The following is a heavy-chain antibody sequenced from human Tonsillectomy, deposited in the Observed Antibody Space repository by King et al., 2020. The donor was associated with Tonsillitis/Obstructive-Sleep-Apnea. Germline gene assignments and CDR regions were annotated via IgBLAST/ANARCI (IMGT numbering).Heavy chain of an antibody. CDR3: ARDGGRCSSTSCYRGDY. CDR1: GGTFSSYA. CDR2: IIPIFGTA. J-gene: IGHJ4*02. D-gene: IGHD2-2*02. Sequence: QLVQSGAEVKKPGSSVKVSCKASGGTFSSYAISWVRQAPGQGLEWMGGIIPIFGTANYAQKFQGRVTITADESTSTAYMELSSLRSEETAVYYCARDGGRCSSTSCYRGDYWGQGTLVTVSS. V-gene: IGHV1-69*01.